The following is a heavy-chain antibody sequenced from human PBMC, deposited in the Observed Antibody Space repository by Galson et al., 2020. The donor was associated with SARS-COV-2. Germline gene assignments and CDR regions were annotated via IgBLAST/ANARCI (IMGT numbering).Heavy chain of an antibody. D-gene: IGHD2-15*01. Sequence: GGSLRLSCPASGFTFSSYAMHWVRQAPGKGLEWVAVISYDGSNKYYADSVKGRFTISRDNSKNTLYLQMNSLRAEDTAVYYCAGAIGAGMDVWGQGTTVTVAS. V-gene: IGHV3-30-3*01. CDR1: GFTFSSYA. J-gene: IGHJ6*02. CDR3: AGAIGAGMDV. CDR2: ISYDGSNK.